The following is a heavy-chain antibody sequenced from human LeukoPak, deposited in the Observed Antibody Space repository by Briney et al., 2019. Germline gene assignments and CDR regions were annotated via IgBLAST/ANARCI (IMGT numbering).Heavy chain of an antibody. V-gene: IGHV4-39*07. CDR1: GGSISSSSYY. Sequence: SETLSLTCTVSGGSISSSSYYWGWIRQPPGKGLEWIGSIYFSGATYYSPSLKNRVTISVDTSKNQFSLNLTSVTAADTAVYYCARGGRITLFGVVIMRAFDIWGQGTMVTVSS. CDR2: IYFSGAT. CDR3: ARGGRITLFGVVIMRAFDI. D-gene: IGHD3-3*01. J-gene: IGHJ3*02.